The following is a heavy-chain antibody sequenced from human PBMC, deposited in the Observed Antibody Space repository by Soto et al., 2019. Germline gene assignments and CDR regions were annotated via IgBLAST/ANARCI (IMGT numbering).Heavy chain of an antibody. Sequence: SETLSLTCTVSGGSITGYYWAWIRQSPGKGLEWIGYIYYTGSAYYNPSLNSRVAISLDTSKNQFSLSLTSVSAADTAVYYCARDSLYGDFPFDIWGQGAMVT. J-gene: IGHJ3*02. CDR2: IYYTGSA. D-gene: IGHD3-10*01. CDR1: GGSITGYY. V-gene: IGHV4-59*01. CDR3: ARDSLYGDFPFDI.